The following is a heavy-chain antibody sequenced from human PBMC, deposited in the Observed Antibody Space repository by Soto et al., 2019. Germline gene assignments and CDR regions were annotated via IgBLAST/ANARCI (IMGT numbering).Heavy chain of an antibody. J-gene: IGHJ4*02. Sequence: GSLRLSCAASGFTFSSYAMSWVRQAPGKGLEWVSAISGSGGSTYYADSVKGRFTISRDNSKNTLYLQMNSLRAEDTAVYYCAKVKIFGVAQEGDLGYFDYWGQGTLVTVSS. D-gene: IGHD3-3*01. CDR1: GFTFSSYA. V-gene: IGHV3-23*01. CDR3: AKVKIFGVAQEGDLGYFDY. CDR2: ISGSGGST.